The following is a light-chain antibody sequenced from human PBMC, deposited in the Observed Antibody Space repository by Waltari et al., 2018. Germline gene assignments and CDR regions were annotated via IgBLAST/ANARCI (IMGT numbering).Light chain of an antibody. CDR1: QSAGRS. Sequence: EIVLTQSPGTLSLSPGERATLACRASQSAGRSLARYQNKPGQAPRLLIYDASRRATGIPDRCSGSGSGTDFSLTISRLEPEDFAVYYCQHYVRLPATFGQGTKVEI. J-gene: IGKJ1*01. CDR3: QHYVRLPAT. V-gene: IGKV3-20*01. CDR2: DAS.